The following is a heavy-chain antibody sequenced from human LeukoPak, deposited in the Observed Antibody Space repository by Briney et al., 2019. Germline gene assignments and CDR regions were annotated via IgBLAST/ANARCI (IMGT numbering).Heavy chain of an antibody. Sequence: GGSLRLSCAACGFTVSSYWMRWVRHAPGEGGVGVSRINIGVSSTSSADSVKCRFTISRDNAKTTLYLQINSLRAEDTAVYYCARDDRKAVADGREDYWGQGTLVTVSS. V-gene: IGHV3-74*01. CDR1: GFTVSSYW. CDR3: ARDDRKAVADGREDY. J-gene: IGHJ4*02. CDR2: INIGVSST. D-gene: IGHD6-19*01.